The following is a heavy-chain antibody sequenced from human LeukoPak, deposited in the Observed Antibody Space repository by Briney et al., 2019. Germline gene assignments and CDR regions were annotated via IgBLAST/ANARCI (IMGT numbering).Heavy chain of an antibody. V-gene: IGHV4-34*01. CDR2: INHSGST. J-gene: IGHJ6*02. CDR1: GGSFSGYY. CDR3: ARGTRDIVVVPAARYYYYGMDV. Sequence: PSETLSLTCAVYGGSFSGYYWSWIRQPPGKGLEWIGEINHSGSTNYNPSLKSRVTISVDTSKNQFSLKLSSVTAADTAVYYCARGTRDIVVVPAARYYYYGMDVWGQGTTVTVSS. D-gene: IGHD2-2*01.